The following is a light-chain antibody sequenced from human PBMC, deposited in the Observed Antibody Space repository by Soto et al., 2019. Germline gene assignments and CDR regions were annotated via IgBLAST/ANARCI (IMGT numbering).Light chain of an antibody. Sequence: QSALTQPASVSGSPGQSITISCTGTSSDVGGYNYVSWYQQHPGKAPKLIIYEVSNRPSGVSNRFSGSKSGNTASLTISGLQDEDEADYYCRSYTSSSTRVFGGGTKVTVL. J-gene: IGLJ2*01. V-gene: IGLV2-14*01. CDR2: EVS. CDR1: SSDVGGYNY. CDR3: RSYTSSSTRV.